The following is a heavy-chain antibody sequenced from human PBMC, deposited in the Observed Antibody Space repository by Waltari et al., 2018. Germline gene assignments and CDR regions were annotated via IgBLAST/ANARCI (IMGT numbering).Heavy chain of an antibody. J-gene: IGHJ4*02. CDR3: ARVPSHDYGPPFHFDE. Sequence: EVQLLESGGGLVQPGGSLRLSCAASGITFSNFAITWVRQAPGKGLEWVASLNTNGGSTYHADSVRGRFTISRDNSRNTAYLQMNSLRADDTAIYFCARVPSHDYGPPFHFDEWGQGTLVTVSS. CDR2: LNTNGGST. D-gene: IGHD4-17*01. CDR1: GITFSNFA. V-gene: IGHV3-23*01.